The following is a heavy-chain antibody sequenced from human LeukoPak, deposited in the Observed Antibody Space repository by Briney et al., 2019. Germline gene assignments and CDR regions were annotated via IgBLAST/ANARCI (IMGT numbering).Heavy chain of an antibody. Sequence: SVKVSCKASGDTLSSYAINWVRQAPGQGLEWMGRIIPILNIANYAQNFQGRVTITADKSTSTAYMELSSLRSEDTAVYYCARGGGNDHPYYFDYWGQGTLVTISS. CDR3: ARGGGNDHPYYFDY. CDR2: IIPILNIA. V-gene: IGHV1-69*04. J-gene: IGHJ4*02. CDR1: GDTLSSYA. D-gene: IGHD4-23*01.